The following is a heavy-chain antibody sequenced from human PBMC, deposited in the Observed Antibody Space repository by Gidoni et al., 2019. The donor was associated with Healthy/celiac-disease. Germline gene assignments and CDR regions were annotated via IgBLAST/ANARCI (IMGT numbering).Heavy chain of an antibody. CDR3: ARVGPLLGSGRYCSSTSCYAAHYYYYYMDV. CDR2: INHSGST. Sequence: QVQLQQWGAGLLKPSETLSLTCAVYGGSFSGYYWSWIRQPPGKGLEWIGEINHSGSTNYNPSLKSRVTISVDTSKNQFSLKLSSVTAADTAVYYCARVGPLLGSGRYCSSTSCYAAHYYYYYMDVWGKGTTVTVSS. J-gene: IGHJ6*03. D-gene: IGHD2-2*01. V-gene: IGHV4-34*01. CDR1: GGSFSGYY.